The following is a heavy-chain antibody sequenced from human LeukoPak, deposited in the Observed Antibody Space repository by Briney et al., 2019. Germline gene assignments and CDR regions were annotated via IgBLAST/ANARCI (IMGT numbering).Heavy chain of an antibody. J-gene: IGHJ4*02. V-gene: IGHV3-53*01. Sequence: GGSLRLSCAASGFTVSSYYMSWVRQAPGKGLDWVSVIYSDGGTYYADSVTGRFTISRDNAKESLYLQMNTLRAEDTAVYYCATYGYWGQGTLVTVSS. CDR1: GFTVSSYY. CDR2: IYSDGGT. D-gene: IGHD3-10*01. CDR3: ATYGY.